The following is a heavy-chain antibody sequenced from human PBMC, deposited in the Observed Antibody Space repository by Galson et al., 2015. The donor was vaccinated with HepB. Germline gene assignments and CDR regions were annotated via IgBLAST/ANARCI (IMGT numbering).Heavy chain of an antibody. D-gene: IGHD1-1*01. CDR3: ARDGKVPTRLPFDY. CDR1: SYAFTNYD. CDR2: IGTYSENT. V-gene: IGHV1-18*01. J-gene: IGHJ4*02. Sequence: SVKVSCKASSYAFTNYDFSWVRQAPGQGLEWMGWIGTYSENTDYAQKFQGRLTMTTDTFTRTAYMELRSLRSDDTAIYYCARDGKVPTRLPFDYWGQGTLVTVSS.